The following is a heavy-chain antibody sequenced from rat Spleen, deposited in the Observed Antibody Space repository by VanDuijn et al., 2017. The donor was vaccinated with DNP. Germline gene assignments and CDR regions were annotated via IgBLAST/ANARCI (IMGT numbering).Heavy chain of an antibody. D-gene: IGHD5-1*01. Sequence: EVQLVESGGGLVQPGRSLKLSCAASGFTFSNYDMAWVRQAPKKGLEWVAAISYDGSSTDYRDSVKGRFTVSRDNAKSTLYLQMNSLRSEDTATYYCTRGANWEGNWFAYWGQGTLVTVSS. CDR3: TRGANWEGNWFAY. V-gene: IGHV5-7*01. CDR2: ISYDGSST. J-gene: IGHJ3*01. CDR1: GFTFSNYD.